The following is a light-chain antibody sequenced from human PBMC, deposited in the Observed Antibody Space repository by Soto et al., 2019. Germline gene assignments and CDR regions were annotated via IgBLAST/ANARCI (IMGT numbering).Light chain of an antibody. CDR2: LNSDGSH. CDR1: SGHSSYA. J-gene: IGLJ2*01. V-gene: IGLV4-69*01. Sequence: QTVVTQSPSASASLGASVKLTCTLSSGHSSYAIAWHQQQPEKDPRYLMKLNSDGSHSKGDGIPDRFSGSSSGAERYLTISSLQSEDEADYYCQTWGTGILVVFGGGTKLTVL. CDR3: QTWGTGILVV.